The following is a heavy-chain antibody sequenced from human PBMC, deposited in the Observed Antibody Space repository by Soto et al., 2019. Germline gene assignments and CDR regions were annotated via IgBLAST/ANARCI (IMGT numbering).Heavy chain of an antibody. CDR3: ARSGSGYTPTNDD. V-gene: IGHV1-46*03. CDR1: GYIFTAYF. D-gene: IGHD5-12*01. J-gene: IGHJ4*02. CDR2: INPSGDST. Sequence: GASVKVSCKASGYIFTAYFIHWVRQAPGQGLEWMGIINPSGDSTSYALKFQGRVTVTRDTSTSTVYMELSSLRSEDTAVYYCARSGSGYTPTNDDWGQGTLVTVSS.